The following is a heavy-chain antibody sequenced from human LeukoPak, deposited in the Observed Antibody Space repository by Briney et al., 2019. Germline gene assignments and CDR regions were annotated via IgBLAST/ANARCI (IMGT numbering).Heavy chain of an antibody. CDR2: INHSGST. J-gene: IGHJ5*02. Sequence: PSETLSLTCAVYGGSFSGYYWSWIRQPPGKGLEWIGEINHSGSTNYNPSLKSRVTISVDTSKNQFSLKLSSVAAADTAVYYCARDRYYYGSGSYFFRWFDPWGQGTLVTVSS. CDR3: ARDRYYYGSGSYFFRWFDP. CDR1: GGSFSGYY. V-gene: IGHV4-34*01. D-gene: IGHD3-10*01.